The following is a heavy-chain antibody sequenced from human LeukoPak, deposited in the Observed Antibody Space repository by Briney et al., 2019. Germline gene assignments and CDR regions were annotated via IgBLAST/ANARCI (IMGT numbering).Heavy chain of an antibody. V-gene: IGHV3-33*01. D-gene: IGHD5-24*01. Sequence: GRSLRLSCTASGFTFSAYGMHWVRQAPGKGLEWVTRIWYDGSDKYYADSVKGRFTISRDNSKNTLYLQMNSLRAEDTAVYYCARGDSRDPYYYYGMDVWGQGITVTVSS. J-gene: IGHJ6*02. CDR3: ARGDSRDPYYYYGMDV. CDR2: IWYDGSDK. CDR1: GFTFSAYG.